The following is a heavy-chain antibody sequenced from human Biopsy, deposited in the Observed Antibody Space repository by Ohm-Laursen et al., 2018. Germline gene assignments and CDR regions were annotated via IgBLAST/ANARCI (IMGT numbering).Heavy chain of an antibody. J-gene: IGHJ4*02. CDR1: GHSFTSYY. V-gene: IGHV1-46*01. Sequence: ASVKVSCKVSGHSFTSYYMHWVRQAPGQGLEWMGMINPSGSTTSYPQIFQGRVTMTRDTSKSTVYMELSSLRSADTAVYFCARNTGWYGDLYYFDYWGQGTLVTVSS. D-gene: IGHD6-19*01. CDR3: ARNTGWYGDLYYFDY. CDR2: INPSGSTT.